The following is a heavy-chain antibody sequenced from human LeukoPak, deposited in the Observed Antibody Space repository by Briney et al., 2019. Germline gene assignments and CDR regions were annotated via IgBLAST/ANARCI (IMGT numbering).Heavy chain of an antibody. D-gene: IGHD3-3*01. Sequence: GASVKVSCKASGYTFTSYDINWVRQATGQGHEWMGWMNPNSGNTGYAQKFQGRVTMTRNTSISTAYMELSSLRSEDTAVYYCARDRAPVLRFLEWSHVDAFDIWGQGTMVTVSS. V-gene: IGHV1-8*01. CDR1: GYTFTSYD. J-gene: IGHJ3*02. CDR3: ARDRAPVLRFLEWSHVDAFDI. CDR2: MNPNSGNT.